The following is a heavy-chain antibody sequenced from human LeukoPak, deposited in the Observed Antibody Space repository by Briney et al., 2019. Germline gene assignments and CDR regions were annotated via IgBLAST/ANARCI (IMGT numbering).Heavy chain of an antibody. CDR3: TRAPLGYY. CDR2: INTDGSVT. Sequence: PGGSLRLSCAASGYSFSSYWMHWVRRAPGKGLVWVARINTDGSVTGYADSVKGRFTISRDNAKNMLYLQMNSLRAEDTAVYYCTRAPLGYYWGRGTLVTVSS. V-gene: IGHV3-74*01. J-gene: IGHJ4*02. D-gene: IGHD3-16*01. CDR1: GYSFSSYW.